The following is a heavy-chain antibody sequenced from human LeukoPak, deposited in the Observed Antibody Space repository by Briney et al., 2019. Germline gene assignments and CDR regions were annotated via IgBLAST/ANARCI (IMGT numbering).Heavy chain of an antibody. CDR3: AKAPYIVVVPAATRPCDYGMDV. Sequence: GGSLRLSCAASGFTFSSYAMSWVRQAPGKGLEWVSASSGSGGRTYYADSVKGRFTISRDNSKNTLYLQMNSLRAEDTAVYYCAKAPYIVVVPAATRPCDYGMDVWGQGTTVTVSS. CDR2: SSGSGGRT. CDR1: GFTFSSYA. V-gene: IGHV3-23*01. D-gene: IGHD2-2*01. J-gene: IGHJ6*02.